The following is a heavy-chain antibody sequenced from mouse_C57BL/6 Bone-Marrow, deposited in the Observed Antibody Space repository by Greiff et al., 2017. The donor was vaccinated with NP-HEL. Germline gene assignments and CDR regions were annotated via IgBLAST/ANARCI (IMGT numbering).Heavy chain of an antibody. J-gene: IGHJ4*01. CDR2: IWGGGST. D-gene: IGHD1-1*01. CDR3: AKMSGRSYDYYAMDY. CDR1: GFSFTSYG. Sequence: VQRVESGPGLVAPSQCLSITCTVSGFSFTSYGVDWVRQPPGKGLEWLGVIWGGGSTNYNSAIMSRLSIRKDNSKSQVFLKMNSLQTDDTAMYYCAKMSGRSYDYYAMDYWGQGTSVTVSS. V-gene: IGHV2-9*01.